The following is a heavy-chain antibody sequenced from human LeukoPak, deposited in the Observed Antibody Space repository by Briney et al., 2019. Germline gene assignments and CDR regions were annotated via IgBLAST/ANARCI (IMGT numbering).Heavy chain of an antibody. V-gene: IGHV1-18*01. J-gene: IGHJ6*03. CDR1: GYTFTSYG. Sequence: ASVKVSCKASGYTFTSYGISWVRQAPGQGLEWMGWISAYNGNTNYAQKLQGRVTMTTDTSTSTAYMELRSLRSDDTAVYYGARSDRADYYYYYMDVWGKGTTVTVSS. CDR2: ISAYNGNT. CDR3: ARSDRADYYYYYMDV. D-gene: IGHD3-22*01.